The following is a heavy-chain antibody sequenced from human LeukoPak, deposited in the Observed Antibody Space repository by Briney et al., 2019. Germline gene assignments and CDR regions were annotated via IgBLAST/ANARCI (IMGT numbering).Heavy chain of an antibody. CDR1: GYTFTSYG. J-gene: IGHJ6*02. CDR3: AREGRDSSSWPFYYYYGIDV. D-gene: IGHD6-13*01. V-gene: IGHV1-18*01. Sequence: GASVKVSCKASGYTFTSYGISWVRQAPGQGLEWMGWISAYNGNTNYAQKLQGRVTMTTDTSTSTAYMELRSLRSDDTAVYYCAREGRDSSSWPFYYYYGIDVWGQGTTVTVSS. CDR2: ISAYNGNT.